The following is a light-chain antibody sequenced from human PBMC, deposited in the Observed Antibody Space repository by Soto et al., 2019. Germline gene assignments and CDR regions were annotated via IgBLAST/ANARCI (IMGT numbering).Light chain of an antibody. J-gene: IGKJ5*01. V-gene: IGKV3-15*01. CDR3: QQYNHWPCA. CDR1: QGVTTN. Sequence: EGVMTLSTGRQSLDPGERVALCCRAGQGVTTNFAWYQQKSGQSPRLLIYDVSTRATGVPARFSGTGSEPDFTLTISGLQSEDSAVYSFQQYNHWPCAFGEGTRLEIK. CDR2: DVS.